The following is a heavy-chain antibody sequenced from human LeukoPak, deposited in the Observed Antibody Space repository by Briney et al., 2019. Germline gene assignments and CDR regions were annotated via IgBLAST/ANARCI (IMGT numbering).Heavy chain of an antibody. J-gene: IGHJ3*02. D-gene: IGHD3-22*01. Sequence: SVKVSCKASGGTFSSYAISWVRQAPGQGLEWMGGIIPIFGIVIYAQKFQGRVTITTDESTSTAYMEMSSLRSEETAVYYCARGEFDDSSGYGDAFDIWGQGTMVTVSS. CDR1: GGTFSSYA. CDR3: ARGEFDDSSGYGDAFDI. V-gene: IGHV1-69*05. CDR2: IIPIFGIV.